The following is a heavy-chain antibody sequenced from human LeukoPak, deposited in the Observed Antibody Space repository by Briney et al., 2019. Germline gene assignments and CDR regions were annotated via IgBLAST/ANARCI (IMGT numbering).Heavy chain of an antibody. CDR1: GGTFSSYA. V-gene: IGHV1-69*01. Sequence: GASVKVSCKASGGTFSSYAISWERQAPGQGLEWMGGIIPIFGTANYAQKFQGRVTITADESTSTAYMELSSLRSEDTAVYYCARGSQQLVLRYYFDYWGQGTLVTVSS. CDR2: IIPIFGTA. J-gene: IGHJ4*02. D-gene: IGHD6-13*01. CDR3: ARGSQQLVLRYYFDY.